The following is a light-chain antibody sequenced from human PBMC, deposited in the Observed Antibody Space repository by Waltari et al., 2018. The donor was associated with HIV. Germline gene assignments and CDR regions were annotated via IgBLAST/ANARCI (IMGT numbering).Light chain of an antibody. CDR2: GAS. CDR3: QQRSNWPIS. J-gene: IGKJ5*01. CDR1: QSVCNY. V-gene: IGKV3-11*01. Sequence: EIVLTQSPATLSLSPGERATLSCRASQSVCNYLAWYQQKPGQAPRLLMYGASSRATGIPARFSGSGSGTDFTLTISSLEPGDFGVYYCQQRSNWPISFGQGTRLEIK.